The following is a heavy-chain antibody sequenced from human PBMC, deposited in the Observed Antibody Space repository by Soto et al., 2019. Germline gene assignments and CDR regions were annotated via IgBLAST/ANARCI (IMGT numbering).Heavy chain of an antibody. J-gene: IGHJ4*02. D-gene: IGHD6-13*01. CDR3: VKDLQFRYSSSWCCY. Sequence: GGSLRLSCSASGFTFSSYAMHWVRQAPGKGLEYVSAISSNGGSTYYADSVKGRFTISRDNSRNTLYLQMSSLRAEDTAVYYCVKDLQFRYSSSWCCYWGQGTLVTVSS. CDR1: GFTFSSYA. V-gene: IGHV3-64D*06. CDR2: ISSNGGST.